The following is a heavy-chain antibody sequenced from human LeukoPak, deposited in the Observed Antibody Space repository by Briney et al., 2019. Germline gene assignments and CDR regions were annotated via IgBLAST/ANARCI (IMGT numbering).Heavy chain of an antibody. D-gene: IGHD3-10*01. CDR3: ARAPGRLGYGSGSPFGY. CDR2: MNPNSGNT. J-gene: IGHJ4*02. CDR1: GYTFTSYD. Sequence: ASVKVSCKASGYTFTSYDINWVRQATGQGLEWMGWMNPNSGNTGYAQKFQGRVTMTRNTSISTAYMELSSLRSEDTAVYYCARAPGRLGYGSGSPFGYWGQGTLVTVSS. V-gene: IGHV1-8*01.